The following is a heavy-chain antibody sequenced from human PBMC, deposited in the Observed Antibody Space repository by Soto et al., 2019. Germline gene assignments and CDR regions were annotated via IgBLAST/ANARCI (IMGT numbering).Heavy chain of an antibody. CDR2: IYYSGST. Sequence: SETLSLTCTVSGGSIISYYWSWIRQPPGKGLEWIGYIYYSGSTNYNPSLKSRVTISVDTSKNQFSLNLSSVTAADTAVYYCARRWGRSFDYWGQGTLVTVSS. CDR3: ARRWGRSFDY. CDR1: GGSIISYY. J-gene: IGHJ4*02. V-gene: IGHV4-59*08. D-gene: IGHD2-15*01.